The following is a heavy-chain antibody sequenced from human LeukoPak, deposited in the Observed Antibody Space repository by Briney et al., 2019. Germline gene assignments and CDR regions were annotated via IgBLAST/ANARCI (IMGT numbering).Heavy chain of an antibody. J-gene: IGHJ4*02. D-gene: IGHD3-22*01. CDR3: ARGRSKYYYDSSGYYYQGDY. V-gene: IGHV1-8*01. CDR1: GYTFTSYD. Sequence: GASVKVSCKASGYTFTSYDINWVRQATGQGPEWMGWMNPNSGNTGYAQKLQGRVIMTRNTSISTAYMELSSLRSEDTAVYYCARGRSKYYYDSSGYYYQGDYWGQGTLVTVSS. CDR2: MNPNSGNT.